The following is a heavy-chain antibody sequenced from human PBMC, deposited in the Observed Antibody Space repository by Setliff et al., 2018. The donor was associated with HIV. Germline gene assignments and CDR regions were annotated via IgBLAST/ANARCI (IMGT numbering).Heavy chain of an antibody. D-gene: IGHD6-13*01. Sequence: PGGSLRLSCAASGFIFSDYYMGWIRQPPGKRLEWLGSIYSSGTTSYNPSLSSRLTISVDTSKNQVSLRLSSATAADTGVYYCARHRDPPGSSWIFYYYYMDLWGGGTTVTVSS. V-gene: IGHV4-38-2*01. CDR2: IYSSGTT. CDR1: GFIFSDYY. CDR3: ARHRDPPGSSWIFYYYYMDL. J-gene: IGHJ6*03.